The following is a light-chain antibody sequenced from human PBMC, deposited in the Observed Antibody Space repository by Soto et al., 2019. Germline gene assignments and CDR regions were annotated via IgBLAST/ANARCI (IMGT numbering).Light chain of an antibody. CDR3: QQRSNWPRT. J-gene: IGKJ2*01. CDR1: QSVSSY. Sequence: IVLTQSPATLSLSPGDTATLSCRASQSVSSYLAWYQQKPGQAPRLLNYDASNRATGIPARFSGSGSGTDFTLTIGSLEPEDFAVYYCQQRSNWPRTFGQGTKVEIK. CDR2: DAS. V-gene: IGKV3-11*01.